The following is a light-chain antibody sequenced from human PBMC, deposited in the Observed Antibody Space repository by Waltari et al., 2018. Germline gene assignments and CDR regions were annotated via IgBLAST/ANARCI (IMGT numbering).Light chain of an antibody. Sequence: EIVLTQSPLSPPVTLGAPASISCTSSQSLLHSNGYNYLDWYVQRPGLPPRLLIYFGSYRASGVPDRFSGSGSVTDFTMKISKVEAEDVGVYYCMQALQTAITFGQGTRLEIK. CDR3: MQALQTAIT. J-gene: IGKJ5*01. CDR2: FGS. V-gene: IGKV2-28*01. CDR1: QSLLHSNGYNY.